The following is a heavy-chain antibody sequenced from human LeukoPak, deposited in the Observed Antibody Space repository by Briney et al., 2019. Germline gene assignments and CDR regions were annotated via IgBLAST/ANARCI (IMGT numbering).Heavy chain of an antibody. V-gene: IGHV4-4*02. Sequence: KPSGTLSLTCGVSGGSISGTIWWSWVRQPPGQGLEWIGEISLAGQTNYNPSLNGRVTMSLDKSSNQLSLHLTSVTAADTATYFRSRESGPFCPFGYWGQGTLVIVSS. CDR1: GGSISGTIW. D-gene: IGHD1-26*01. CDR2: ISLAGQT. CDR3: SRESGPFCPFGY. J-gene: IGHJ4*02.